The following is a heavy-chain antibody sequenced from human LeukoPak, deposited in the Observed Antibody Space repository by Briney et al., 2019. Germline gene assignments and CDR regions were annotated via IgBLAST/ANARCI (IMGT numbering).Heavy chain of an antibody. D-gene: IGHD5-12*01. CDR1: GGTFSSYA. Sequence: SVKVSCKASGGTFSSYAISWVRQAPGQGLEWMGGIIPIFGTANYAQKFQGRVTITADKSTSTAYMELSSLRSEDTAVYYCAREYARGPYYYYGMDVWGKGTTVTVSS. CDR3: AREYARGPYYYYGMDV. J-gene: IGHJ6*04. V-gene: IGHV1-69*06. CDR2: IIPIFGTA.